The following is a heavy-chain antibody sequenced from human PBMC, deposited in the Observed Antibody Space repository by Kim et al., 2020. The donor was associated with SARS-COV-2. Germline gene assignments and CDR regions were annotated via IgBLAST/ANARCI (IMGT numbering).Heavy chain of an antibody. CDR2: IKQAGSDK. J-gene: IGHJ4*02. Sequence: GGSLILSCAASGFIFSSFWMHWGRQAPGKGLEWVATIKQAGSDKRYVDSIKGRFTISRDNAKNSLYLQMDSLRAEDTAVYYCVRGSGFILESWGPGTLVTVST. CDR1: GFIFSSFW. V-gene: IGHV3-7*02. D-gene: IGHD6-19*01. CDR3: VRGSGFILES.